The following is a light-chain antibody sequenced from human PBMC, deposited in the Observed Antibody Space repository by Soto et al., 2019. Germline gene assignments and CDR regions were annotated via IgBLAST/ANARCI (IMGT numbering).Light chain of an antibody. CDR1: QSVSSSY. Sequence: EIVLTQSPGTLSLSPGVRATLSCRASQSVSSSYLAWYQQKPGQAPRLLMYGASSRATGIPDRFSGSGSGTDFTLTISRLEPEDFAVYYCQQFGSSPPYTFGQGTKLEIK. CDR2: GAS. J-gene: IGKJ2*01. V-gene: IGKV3-20*01. CDR3: QQFGSSPPYT.